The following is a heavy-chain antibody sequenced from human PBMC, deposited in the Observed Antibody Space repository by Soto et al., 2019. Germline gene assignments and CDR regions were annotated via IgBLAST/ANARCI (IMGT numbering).Heavy chain of an antibody. CDR2: ISGNGAYV. CDR1: GFTFNIYT. J-gene: IGHJ4*02. Sequence: GGSLRLSCEASGFTFNIYTINWVRQAPGKGLQWVSSISGNGAYVYYADSVRGRFTVSRDNAKNSVFLLMDSLRPEDTGVYFCPRAPDYCCPGPL. CDR3: PRAPDY. V-gene: IGHV3-21*06.